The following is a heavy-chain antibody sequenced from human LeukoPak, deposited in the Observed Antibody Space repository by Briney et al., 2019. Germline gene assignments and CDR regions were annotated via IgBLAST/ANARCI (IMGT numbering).Heavy chain of an antibody. Sequence: GGSLRLSCGASGFTLSSYAMTWVREAPGEGLEWVSAIGISGGSTYYADDVMGRFTISRDNSMNTVYLEMSSPRAEDTAVYYCARAARPVDYWGQGTLVTVSS. CDR3: ARAARPVDY. CDR1: GFTLSSYA. J-gene: IGHJ4*02. CDR2: IGISGGST. V-gene: IGHV3-23*01.